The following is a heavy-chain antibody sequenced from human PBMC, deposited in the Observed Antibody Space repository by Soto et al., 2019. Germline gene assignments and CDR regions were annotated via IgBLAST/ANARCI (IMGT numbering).Heavy chain of an antibody. CDR1: GGSISSSSYY. CDR2: IYYSGST. D-gene: IGHD3-3*01. V-gene: IGHV4-39*01. CDR3: ARRQKRCLEFDP. Sequence: QLQLQESGPGLVKPSETLSLTCTVSGGSISSSSYYWGWIRQPPGKGLGWIGSIYYSGSTYYNPSLRSRVSLSVETSKNQFSLKLSSVTAADTAVYYCARRQKRCLEFDPWGQGTLVTVSS. J-gene: IGHJ5*02.